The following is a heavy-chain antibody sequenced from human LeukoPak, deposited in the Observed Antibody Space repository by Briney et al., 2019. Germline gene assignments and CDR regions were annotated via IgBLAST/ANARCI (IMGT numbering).Heavy chain of an antibody. J-gene: IGHJ4*02. V-gene: IGHV3-23*01. CDR1: GSAFNTYG. D-gene: IGHD3-10*01. Sequence: PGGSLRLSCAASGSAFNTYGMSWVRQAPGKGLEWVSAISGSGGTTYYADSVKGRFTISRDNSKNTLYLQMHSLRVEDTAVYYCAKYQNYFGSGTYLGNWGQGTLVTVSS. CDR2: ISGSGGTT. CDR3: AKYQNYFGSGTYLGN.